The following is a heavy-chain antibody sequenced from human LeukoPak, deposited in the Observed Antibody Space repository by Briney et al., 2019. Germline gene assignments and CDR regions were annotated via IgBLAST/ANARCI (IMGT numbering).Heavy chain of an antibody. V-gene: IGHV1-8*01. CDR2: MNPNSGNT. D-gene: IGHD3-10*01. CDR1: GYTFTSYD. J-gene: IGHJ6*02. CDR3: ARGPPPDVLLWFGELSLDYYGMDV. Sequence: GAPVKVSCKASGYTFTSYDINWVRQATGQGLEWMGWMNPNSGNTGYAQKFQGRVTMTRNTSISTAYMELSSLRSEDTAVYYCARGPPPDVLLWFGELSLDYYGMDVWGQGTMVTVSS.